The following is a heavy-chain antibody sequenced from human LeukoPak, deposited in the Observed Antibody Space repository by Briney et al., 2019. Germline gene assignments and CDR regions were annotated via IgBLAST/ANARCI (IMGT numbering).Heavy chain of an antibody. J-gene: IGHJ4*02. Sequence: SETPSLTCTVSGGSISSYYWNWIRQPPGKGLEWIGYIYYSGSTNHNPSLKSRVTISVDTSKNQFSLKLSSVTAADTAVYYCASFYDFWSGYLNWGQGTLVTVSS. V-gene: IGHV4-59*08. CDR3: ASFYDFWSGYLN. CDR1: GGSISSYY. CDR2: IYYSGST. D-gene: IGHD3-3*01.